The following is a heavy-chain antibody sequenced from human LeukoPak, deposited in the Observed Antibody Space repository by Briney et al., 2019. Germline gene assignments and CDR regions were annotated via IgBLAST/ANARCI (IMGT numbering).Heavy chain of an antibody. D-gene: IGHD1-26*01. Sequence: PSETLSLTCTVSDDSISDYYRGWIRQPPGKGLEWIGYIHNSGTSTYNLSLKSRVTISADTSKNQFSLKLNSMTTADTAVYYCTRDPSYGAFDIWGQGTMVTVSS. CDR3: TRDPSYGAFDI. CDR2: IHNSGTS. J-gene: IGHJ3*02. CDR1: DDSISDYY. V-gene: IGHV4-59*01.